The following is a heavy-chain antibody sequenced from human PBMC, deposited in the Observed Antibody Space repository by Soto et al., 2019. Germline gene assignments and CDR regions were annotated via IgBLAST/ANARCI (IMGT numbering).Heavy chain of an antibody. V-gene: IGHV4-30-2*06. D-gene: IGHD2-8*01. CDR3: ATVPPYCTNGVCHDY. CDR1: GDYISGGGFS. CDR2: IYHSGTT. J-gene: IGHJ4*02. Sequence: TSETMSLTCAVAGDYISGGGFSWNWIRQSPGKGLEWIGYIYHSGTTNYNPSLKSRVTISVDTSKNQFSLKLSSVTAADTAVYYCATVPPYCTNGVCHDYWGQGTLVTVSS.